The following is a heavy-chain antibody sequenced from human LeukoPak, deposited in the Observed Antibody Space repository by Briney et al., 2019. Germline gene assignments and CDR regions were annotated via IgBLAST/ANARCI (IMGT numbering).Heavy chain of an antibody. V-gene: IGHV3-48*01. Sequence: PGGSLRLSCAASGFTFSSYSMNWVRQAPGKGLEWVSYISSSSSTIYYADSVKGRFTISRDNAKNSLYLQMNSLRAEDTAVYYCAREEIQLWFYWGQGTLVTVSS. CDR2: ISSSSSTI. D-gene: IGHD5-18*01. J-gene: IGHJ4*02. CDR3: AREEIQLWFY. CDR1: GFTFSSYS.